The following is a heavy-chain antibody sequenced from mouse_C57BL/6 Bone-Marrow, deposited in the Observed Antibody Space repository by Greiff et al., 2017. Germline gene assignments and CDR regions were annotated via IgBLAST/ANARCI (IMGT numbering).Heavy chain of an antibody. D-gene: IGHD1-1*01. J-gene: IGHJ2*01. V-gene: IGHV1-75*01. CDR3: ARRVLRSFFDY. CDR2: IFPGSGST. CDR1: GYTFTDYY. Sequence: QVQLQQSGPELVKPGASVKISCKASGYTFTDYYINWVKQRPGQGLEWIGWIFPGSGSTYYNEKFKGKATLTVDTSSSTAYMLLSSLTSEDSAVYFCARRVLRSFFDYWGQGTTLTVSS.